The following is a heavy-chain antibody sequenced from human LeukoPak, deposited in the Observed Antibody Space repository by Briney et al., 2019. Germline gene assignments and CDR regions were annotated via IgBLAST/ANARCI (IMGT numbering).Heavy chain of an antibody. Sequence: PSETLSLTCAVSGGSISYYYWTWIRQPAGKGLEWIGRIYTSGSTSYDPSLKSRVTMSVDTSKNQFSLKLSSVTAADTAVYYCARAQRYYYGSVDYWGQGTLVTVSS. D-gene: IGHD3-10*01. V-gene: IGHV4-4*07. CDR2: IYTSGST. J-gene: IGHJ4*02. CDR1: GGSISYYY. CDR3: ARAQRYYYGSVDY.